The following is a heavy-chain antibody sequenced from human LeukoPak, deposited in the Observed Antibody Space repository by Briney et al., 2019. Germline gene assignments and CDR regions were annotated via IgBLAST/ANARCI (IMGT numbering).Heavy chain of an antibody. CDR3: AKGQVPAAMFPFDY. CDR1: GFTFRSYG. D-gene: IGHD2-2*01. Sequence: GGSLRLSCAASGFTFRSYGMSWVRQAPGKGLEWVSAISGSGGSKYYADSVKGRFTISRDNSKNTLYLQMNSLRAEDTAVYYCAKGQVPAAMFPFDYWGQGTLVTVSS. J-gene: IGHJ4*02. CDR2: ISGSGGSK. V-gene: IGHV3-23*01.